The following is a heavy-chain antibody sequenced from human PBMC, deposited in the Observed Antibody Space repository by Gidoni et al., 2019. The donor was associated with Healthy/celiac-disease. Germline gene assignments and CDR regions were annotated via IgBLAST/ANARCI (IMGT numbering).Heavy chain of an antibody. J-gene: IGHJ4*02. D-gene: IGHD4-4*01. CDR3: ARSQMATITNDY. CDR1: GGTFSSYA. CDR2: IIPNLGIA. V-gene: IGHV1-69*04. Sequence: QVQLGQSGAEVTKPAPSVKVSSKASGGTFSSYAISWVRQAPGQGLEWMGRIIPNLGIANNEQKFQERVAITADKSTSTAYMELSSLRSEDTAVYYCARSQMATITNDYWGQGTLVTVSS.